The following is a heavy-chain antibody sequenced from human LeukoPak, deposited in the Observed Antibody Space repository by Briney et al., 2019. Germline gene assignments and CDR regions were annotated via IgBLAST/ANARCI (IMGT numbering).Heavy chain of an antibody. CDR2: IHPGTGNP. CDR1: GHTFTEYY. D-gene: IGHD1-1*01. V-gene: IGHV1-2*02. J-gene: IGHJ4*02. CDR3: ASYASGYNWLKV. Sequence: ASVKVSCKSTGHTFTEYYVHWVRQAPGLGLEWLGWIHPGTGNPNYAQKFQGRFTISRDTAINTAYMELIRLKSDDTAVYYCASYASGYNWLKVWGQGTLVTVFS.